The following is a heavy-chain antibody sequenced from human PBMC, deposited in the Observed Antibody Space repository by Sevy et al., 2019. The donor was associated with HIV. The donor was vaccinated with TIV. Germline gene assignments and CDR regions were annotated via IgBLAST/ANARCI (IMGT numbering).Heavy chain of an antibody. CDR1: GFTFRSYA. CDR3: AKDYYDGSGYYPQGAFDI. V-gene: IGHV3-23*01. D-gene: IGHD3-22*01. Sequence: GGSLRLSCAASGFTFRSYAMNWVRQAPGKGLEWVSCISGSGGNTYYADSVKGRFTISRDNSKNTLYLQMNSLRAEDTAVYYCAKDYYDGSGYYPQGAFDIWGQGTMVTVSS. CDR2: ISGSGGNT. J-gene: IGHJ3*02.